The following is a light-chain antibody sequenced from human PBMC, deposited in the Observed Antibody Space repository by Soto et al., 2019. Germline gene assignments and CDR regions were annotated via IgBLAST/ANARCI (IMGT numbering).Light chain of an antibody. CDR2: AAS. CDR3: QQYIDWPPGT. J-gene: IGKJ1*01. CDR1: QGISSY. V-gene: IGKV1-8*01. Sequence: AIRMTQSPSSLSASTGDRVTITCRASQGISSYLAWYQQKPGKAPKLLIYAASTLQSGVPSRFSGSGSGTDFTLTISCLQSEDFAVYYCQQYIDWPPGTFGQGTAVEIK.